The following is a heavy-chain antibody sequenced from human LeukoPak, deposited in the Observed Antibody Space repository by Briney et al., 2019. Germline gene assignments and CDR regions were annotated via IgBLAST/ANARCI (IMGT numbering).Heavy chain of an antibody. J-gene: IGHJ4*02. Sequence: VPLGGSLRLSCAASVFNFSSSWMSWFRQAPGKGLEWVANIREHGRDKYYVDSVKGRFIVSRDNAKNLVHLQMNSLSAEDTAMYYWARPRGDYPGPPFDDWGQGTLVTVSS. V-gene: IGHV3-7*01. D-gene: IGHD4-17*01. CDR2: IREHGRDK. CDR1: VFNFSSSW. CDR3: ARPRGDYPGPPFDD.